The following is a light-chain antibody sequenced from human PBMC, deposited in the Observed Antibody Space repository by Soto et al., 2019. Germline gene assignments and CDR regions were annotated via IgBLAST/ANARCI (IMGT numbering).Light chain of an antibody. CDR2: GAS. Sequence: EIVLTQSPATLSLSPGERVTLSCRASQNVNNYLAWYQQKPGQSPRLLIYGASSRPTGIPDRFSGSGSGTDFTLAISRLEPEDFALYYCQQYGSSPFTFGGGTKVEIK. V-gene: IGKV3-20*01. CDR1: QNVNNY. CDR3: QQYGSSPFT. J-gene: IGKJ4*01.